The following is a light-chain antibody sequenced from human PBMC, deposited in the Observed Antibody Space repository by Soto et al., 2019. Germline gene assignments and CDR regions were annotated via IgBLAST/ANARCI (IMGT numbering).Light chain of an antibody. CDR1: QSVSTN. V-gene: IGKV3-15*01. CDR2: GAS. J-gene: IGKJ4*01. CDR3: QQFSSYPLT. Sequence: EVVMTQYPAPLSASEGERATLSCRASQSVSTNLAWYQQKLGQAPRLLIYGASTRATGIPARFSGSGSGTDFTLTISRLEPEDFAVYYCQQFSSYPLTFGGGTKVDI.